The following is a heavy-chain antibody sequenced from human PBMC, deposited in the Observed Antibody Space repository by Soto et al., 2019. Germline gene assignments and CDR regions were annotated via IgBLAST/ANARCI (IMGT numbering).Heavy chain of an antibody. V-gene: IGHV3-64D*08. CDR3: VKDPLGGVILPQYFQH. CDR2: ISSNGGST. J-gene: IGHJ1*01. Sequence: GESLKISCSASGFTFSSYAMHWVRQAPGKGLEYVSAISSNGGSTYYADSVKGRFTISRDNSKNTLYLQMSSLRAEDTAVYYCVKDPLGGVILPQYFQHWGQGTLVTVSS. D-gene: IGHD3-16*01. CDR1: GFTFSSYA.